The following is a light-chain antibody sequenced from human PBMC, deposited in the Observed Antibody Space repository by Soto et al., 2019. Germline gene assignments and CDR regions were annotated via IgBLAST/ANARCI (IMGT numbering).Light chain of an antibody. CDR3: QQYDGH. CDR1: QSINTW. V-gene: IGKV1-5*01. CDR2: DAS. Sequence: DIRLTQSPSTVSASVGDRVTITCRASQSINTWLAWYQQKPGKAPRVLIYDASSLQSGVPSRFSGSGSGTEFTLTISSLEPDDFATYYCQQYDGHFGQGTKLEIE. J-gene: IGKJ2*01.